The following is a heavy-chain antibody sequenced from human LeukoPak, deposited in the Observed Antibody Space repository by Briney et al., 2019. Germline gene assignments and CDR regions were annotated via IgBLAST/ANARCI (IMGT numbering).Heavy chain of an antibody. CDR1: GYTFTSYD. CDR2: MNPNRGNK. CDR3: ARASYGGNPSPSAVYYYYYYMDV. D-gene: IGHD4/OR15-4a*01. V-gene: IGHV1-8*01. J-gene: IGHJ6*03. Sequence: ASVKVSCKASGYTFTSYDINWVRQATGQGLEWMGWMNPNRGNKGYAQKFQGRVTMTRNTSISTAYMELSSLRSEDTAVYYCARASYGGNPSPSAVYYYYYYMDVWGKGTTVTVSS.